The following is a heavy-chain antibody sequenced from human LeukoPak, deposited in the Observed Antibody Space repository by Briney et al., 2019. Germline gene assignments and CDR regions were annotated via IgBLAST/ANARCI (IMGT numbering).Heavy chain of an antibody. CDR3: AKMVTSGWPGNFYYYGMDV. CDR1: GFILTSYE. D-gene: IGHD6-19*01. V-gene: IGHV3-48*03. J-gene: IGHJ6*02. CDR2: ITFSGTSI. Sequence: PGGSLRLSCAASGFILTSYEMNWVRQAPGKGLEGLSSITFSGTSIHYADAVKGRFTISRDSAKNSVYLQMTSLRPEDTAVYYCAKMVTSGWPGNFYYYGMDVWGQGTTVTVSS.